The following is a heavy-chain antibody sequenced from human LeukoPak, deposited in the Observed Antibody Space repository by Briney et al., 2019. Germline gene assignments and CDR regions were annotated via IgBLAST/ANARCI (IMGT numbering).Heavy chain of an antibody. J-gene: IGHJ4*02. CDR3: AKDRVRGVFYY. Sequence: PGGSLRFSCAASGFTFSSYAMSWARQAPGKGLEWVSAISGSGGSTYYADSVKGRFTISRDNSKNTLYLQMNSLRAEDTAVYYCAKDRVRGVFYYWGQGTLVTVSS. V-gene: IGHV3-23*01. CDR2: ISGSGGST. CDR1: GFTFSSYA. D-gene: IGHD3-10*01.